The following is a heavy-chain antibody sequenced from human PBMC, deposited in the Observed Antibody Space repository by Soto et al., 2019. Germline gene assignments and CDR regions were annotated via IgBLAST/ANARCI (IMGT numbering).Heavy chain of an antibody. J-gene: IGHJ6*02. CDR3: SGCSGGACHRTYGMDV. V-gene: IGHV3-21*01. CDR2: ISPSTSHI. D-gene: IGHD2-15*01. Sequence: EVHLVESGGGLVKPGGSLRLSCAVSGFTFSSCTMNWVRQAPGKGLEWVSSISPSTSHIYYADSVKGRFTISRDNAKSSLFLKMTSLRAEDTAVYYCSGCSGGACHRTYGMDVWGQGTTVTVSS. CDR1: GFTFSSCT.